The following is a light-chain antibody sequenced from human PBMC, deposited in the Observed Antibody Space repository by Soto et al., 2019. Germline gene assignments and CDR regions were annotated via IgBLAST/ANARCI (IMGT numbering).Light chain of an antibody. CDR2: GAS. J-gene: IGKJ1*01. CDR3: RQNRSWPPET. Sequence: EIVMTQSPATLSVSPGERATLSCRASQSVSSSLAWYQQKPCQAPRLLIYGASTRPTGIPARFSGSRSVTEFTLTILSPQSEDFAGYYCRQNRSWPPETFGQGTKGEI. CDR1: QSVSSS. V-gene: IGKV3-15*01.